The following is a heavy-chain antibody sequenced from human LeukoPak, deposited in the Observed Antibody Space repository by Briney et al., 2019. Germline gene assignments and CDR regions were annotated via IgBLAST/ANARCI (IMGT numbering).Heavy chain of an antibody. CDR2: INSDGSST. V-gene: IGHV3-74*01. Sequence: GGSLRLSCAASGFTFSSYWMHWVRQAPGKGLVWVSRINSDGSSTTYADSVRGRFTISRDIAKDTLYLQMNSLRAEDTGVYYCAKDHYWSIDYWGRGTLVTVSS. CDR1: GFTFSSYW. D-gene: IGHD3-3*01. CDR3: AKDHYWSIDY. J-gene: IGHJ4*02.